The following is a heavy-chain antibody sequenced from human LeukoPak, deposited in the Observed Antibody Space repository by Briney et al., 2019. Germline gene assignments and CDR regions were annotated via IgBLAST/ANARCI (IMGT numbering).Heavy chain of an antibody. CDR3: ARVPYSSGWSRFDY. CDR1: GGSFSGYY. CDR2: INHSGST. V-gene: IGHV4-34*01. J-gene: IGHJ4*02. Sequence: PSETLSLTCAVYGGSFSGYYWSWIRQPPGKGLEWIGEINHSGSTNYNPSLKSRVTISVHTSKNQFSLKLSSVTAADTAVYYCARVPYSSGWSRFDYWGQGTLVTVSS. D-gene: IGHD6-19*01.